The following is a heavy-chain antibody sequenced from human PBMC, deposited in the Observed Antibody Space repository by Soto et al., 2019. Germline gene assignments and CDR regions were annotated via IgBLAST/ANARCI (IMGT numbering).Heavy chain of an antibody. Sequence: QVQLVESGGGLVKPGGSLRLSCAASEFTFSDHYMSWIRQTPGKGLEWVSYISDSGKTIYYTDSVKGRFTISRDNAKNSLYLQMNSLRVEDTAVYYCARPGPNYVDFSDLWGQGALVTVSS. D-gene: IGHD4-17*01. CDR1: EFTFSDHY. CDR3: ARPGPNYVDFSDL. J-gene: IGHJ5*02. CDR2: ISDSGKTI. V-gene: IGHV3-11*01.